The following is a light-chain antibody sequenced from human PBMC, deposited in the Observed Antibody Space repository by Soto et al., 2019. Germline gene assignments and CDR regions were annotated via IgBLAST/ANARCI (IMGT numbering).Light chain of an antibody. J-gene: IGKJ4*01. CDR2: GAS. V-gene: IGKV3-20*01. Sequence: EIVLTQSPGTLSLSPGEGATLSCRASQSVTSSYLAWYQQKPGQAPRLLIYGASSRATGIPDRFSGSGSGTDFTLIISRLEHEDFAVYYCQQYGSSPLTFGGGTKVEIK. CDR1: QSVTSSY. CDR3: QQYGSSPLT.